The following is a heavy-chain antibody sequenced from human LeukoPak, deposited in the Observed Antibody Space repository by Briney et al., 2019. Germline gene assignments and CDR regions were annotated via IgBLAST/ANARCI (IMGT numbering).Heavy chain of an antibody. D-gene: IGHD3-3*01. CDR3: ARGGSLRFLEWLSKTTNWLDP. V-gene: IGHV4-34*01. J-gene: IGHJ5*02. CDR2: INHSGST. Sequence: PSETLSLTCAVYGGSFSGYYWSWIRQPPGKGLEWIGEINHSGSTNYNPSLKSRVTISVDTSKNQFSLKLSSVTAADTAVYYCARGGSLRFLEWLSKTTNWLDPWGQGTLVTVSS. CDR1: GGSFSGYY.